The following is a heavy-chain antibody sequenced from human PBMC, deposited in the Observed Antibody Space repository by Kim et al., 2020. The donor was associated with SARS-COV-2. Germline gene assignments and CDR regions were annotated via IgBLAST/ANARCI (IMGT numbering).Heavy chain of an antibody. CDR1: GFTFDDYA. Sequence: GGSLRLSCAASGFTFDDYAMHWVRQAPGKGLEWVSGISWNSGSIGYADSVKGRFTISRDNAKNSLYLQMNSLRAEDTALYYCAKAGGPADFDWLWEDYWGQGTLVTVSS. J-gene: IGHJ4*02. V-gene: IGHV3-9*01. CDR2: ISWNSGSI. D-gene: IGHD3-9*01. CDR3: AKAGGPADFDWLWEDY.